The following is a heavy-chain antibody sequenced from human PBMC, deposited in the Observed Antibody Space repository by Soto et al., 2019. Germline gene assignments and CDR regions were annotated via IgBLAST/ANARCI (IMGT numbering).Heavy chain of an antibody. CDR2: IIPIFGTA. D-gene: IGHD4-17*01. CDR3: ARVTTVTTWRSEFDY. J-gene: IGHJ4*02. Sequence: GASVKVSCKASGGTFSSYAISWVLQAPGQGLEWMGGIIPIFGTANYAQKFQGRVTITADESTSTAYMELSSLRSEDTAVYYCARVTTVTTWRSEFDYWGQGTLVTVSS. V-gene: IGHV1-69*13. CDR1: GGTFSSYA.